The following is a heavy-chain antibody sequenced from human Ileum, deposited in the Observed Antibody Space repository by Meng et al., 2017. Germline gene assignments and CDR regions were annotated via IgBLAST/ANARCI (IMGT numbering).Heavy chain of an antibody. J-gene: IGHJ4*02. Sequence: VHLAESGTGLVKPSGNLVLTCSVVGDSISTTWWNLVRQPPGNGLEWIGEIYHSAAFNYTPLLRSRVTISVDKSKNQLSLKLGSLTAEDTAVYYCARGAIGTRPFDYWGQGTLVTVSS. CDR2: IYHSAAF. CDR1: GDSISTTW. V-gene: IGHV4-4*02. CDR3: ARGAIGTRPFDY. D-gene: IGHD2-21*01.